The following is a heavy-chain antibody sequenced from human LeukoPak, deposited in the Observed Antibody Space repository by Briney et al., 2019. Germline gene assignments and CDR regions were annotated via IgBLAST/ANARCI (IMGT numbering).Heavy chain of an antibody. CDR2: INPNSGGT. CDR3: ARGPYSSSWYGDFDY. CDR1: GYTFTGYY. J-gene: IGHJ4*02. Sequence: ASVTVSCKASGYTFTGYYMHWVRQAPGQGLEWMGWINPNSGGTNYAQKFQGRVTMTRDTSISTAYMELSRLRSDDTAVYYCARGPYSSSWYGDFDYWGQGTLVTVSS. D-gene: IGHD6-13*01. V-gene: IGHV1-2*02.